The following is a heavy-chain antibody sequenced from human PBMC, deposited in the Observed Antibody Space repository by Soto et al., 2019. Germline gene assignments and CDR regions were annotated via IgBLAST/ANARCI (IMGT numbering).Heavy chain of an antibody. J-gene: IGHJ6*02. CDR2: ISAYSGNT. CDR3: ARDRSSDYYYGMDV. V-gene: IGHV1-18*01. Sequence: GASVKVSCKASGYTFTSYGISWVRQAPGQGLEWMGWISAYSGNTYYAQKFQGRVTMTTDTSTSTAYMELRSLRSDDTAVYYCARDRSSDYYYGMDVWGQGTTVTVSS. CDR1: GYTFTSYG. D-gene: IGHD6-6*01.